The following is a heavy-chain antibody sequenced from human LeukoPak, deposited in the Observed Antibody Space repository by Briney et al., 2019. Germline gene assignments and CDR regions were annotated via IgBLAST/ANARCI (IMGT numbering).Heavy chain of an antibody. J-gene: IGHJ3*02. D-gene: IGHD3-16*01. V-gene: IGHV3-21*01. CDR3: ARLHEGWAYSLEDAFDI. CDR1: GFTFSSYW. CDR2: ISSSSSYI. Sequence: PGGSLRLSCAASGFTFSSYWMHWVRQAPGKGLEWVSSISSSSSYIYYADSVKGRFTISRDNAKNSLYLQMNSLRAEDTAVYYCARLHEGWAYSLEDAFDIWGQGTMVTVSS.